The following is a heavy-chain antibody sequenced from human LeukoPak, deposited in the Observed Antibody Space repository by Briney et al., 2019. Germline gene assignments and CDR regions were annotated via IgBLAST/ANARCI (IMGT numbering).Heavy chain of an antibody. V-gene: IGHV1-2*02. Sequence: ASVKVSCKASGYTFTGYYMHWVRQAPGQGLEWMGWINPNSGGTNYAQKFQGRVTIARDTSISTAYMELSRLRSDDTAVYYCARDRYFRVVVAANWFDPWGQGTLVTVSS. CDR1: GYTFTGYY. CDR2: INPNSGGT. D-gene: IGHD2-15*01. CDR3: ARDRYFRVVVAANWFDP. J-gene: IGHJ5*02.